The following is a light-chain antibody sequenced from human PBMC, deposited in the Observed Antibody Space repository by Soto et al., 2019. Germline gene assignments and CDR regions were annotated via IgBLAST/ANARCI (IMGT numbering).Light chain of an antibody. CDR3: QQYGSSPGT. V-gene: IGKV3-20*01. Sequence: EIVMTQSPATLSVSPGERTTLSCRASQSVGNNLAWYQQKPGQAPRLLIYGAYTRATGIPDRFSGSGSGTDFTLTISRLEPEDFAVYYCQQYGSSPGTFGQGTKVDI. CDR1: QSVGNN. CDR2: GAY. J-gene: IGKJ1*01.